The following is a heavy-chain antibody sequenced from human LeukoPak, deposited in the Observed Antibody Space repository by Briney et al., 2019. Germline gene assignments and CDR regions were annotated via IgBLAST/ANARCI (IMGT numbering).Heavy chain of an antibody. CDR3: AVFGYCSGGSCPDY. J-gene: IGHJ4*02. V-gene: IGHV3-66*01. Sequence: GGSLRLSCAASGFTVSSNYMSWVRQAPGKGLEWVSVIYSGGSTYYADSVKGRFTISRDSSKNTLYLQMNSLRAEDTAVYYCAVFGYCSGGSCPDYWGQGTLVTVSS. D-gene: IGHD2-15*01. CDR1: GFTVSSNY. CDR2: IYSGGST.